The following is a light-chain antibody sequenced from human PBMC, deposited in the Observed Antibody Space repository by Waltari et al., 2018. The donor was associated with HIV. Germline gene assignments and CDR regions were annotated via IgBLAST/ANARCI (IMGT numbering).Light chain of an antibody. CDR2: KAS. Sequence: DIQMTQSPSTLSASVVDRVNITCWASQGISSWLAWYQQKPGKAPKLLIYKASTLESGVPSRFSGSGSGTEFTLTISSLQPDDFATYYCQQYNSYGTFGQGTKLEIK. CDR3: QQYNSYGT. J-gene: IGKJ2*02. CDR1: QGISSW. V-gene: IGKV1-5*03.